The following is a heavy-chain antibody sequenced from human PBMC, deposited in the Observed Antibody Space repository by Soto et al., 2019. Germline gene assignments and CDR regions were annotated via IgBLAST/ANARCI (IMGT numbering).Heavy chain of an antibody. V-gene: IGHV3-23*01. CDR3: AKDRRAGGNSAFYFDF. Sequence: GGSLRLSCTASGFKFSNYAMSWVRQAPGKGLEWVSLISATGGGTYYADSVKGRFTISRDNSHNTLYLQVHSLTAEDTAVYYCAKDRRAGGNSAFYFDFWGQGAQVTVSS. J-gene: IGHJ4*02. CDR2: ISATGGGT. D-gene: IGHD3-16*01. CDR1: GFKFSNYA.